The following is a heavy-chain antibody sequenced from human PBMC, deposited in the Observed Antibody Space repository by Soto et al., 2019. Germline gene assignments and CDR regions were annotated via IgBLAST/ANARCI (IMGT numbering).Heavy chain of an antibody. CDR1: GASISSGRSY. J-gene: IGHJ4*01. CDR2: MFYSGST. V-gene: IGHV4-31*03. D-gene: IGHD5-12*01. CDR3: ARGNGYGHFGS. Sequence: PSETLSVTCTVSGASISSGRSYWSWIRQHPGKGLEWIGYMFYSGSTYYHPSLKSRVNISVDTAKNQFSLRLTSVTPADTAVYYCARGNGYGHFGSGGQGTLVNVSS.